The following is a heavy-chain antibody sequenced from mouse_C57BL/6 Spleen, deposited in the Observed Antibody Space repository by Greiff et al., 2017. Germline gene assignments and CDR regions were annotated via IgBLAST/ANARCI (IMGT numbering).Heavy chain of an antibody. CDR2: INPNNGGT. CDR1: GYTFTDYN. J-gene: IGHJ1*03. D-gene: IGHD3-3*01. V-gene: IGHV1-22*01. CDR3: ARGGTGRRYFDV. Sequence: EVQLQQSGPELVKPGASVKMSCKASGYTFTDYNMHWVKQSHGKSLEWIGYINPNNGGTSYNQKFKGKATLNVNKSSSTAYMELRSLTSEDSAVYYCARGGTGRRYFDVWGTGTTVTVSS.